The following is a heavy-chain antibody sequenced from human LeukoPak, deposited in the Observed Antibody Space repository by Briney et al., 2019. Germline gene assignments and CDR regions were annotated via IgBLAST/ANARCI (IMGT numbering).Heavy chain of an antibody. CDR2: ISWNSGSI. V-gene: IGHV3-9*01. CDR3: AKFNSYVMVRGAQDAFDI. Sequence: GRSLRLSCAASGFTFDDYAMHWVRHAPGKGLEWFSGISWNSGSIGYADSVKGRFTISRDNAKNSLYLQMNSLRAEDTALYYCAKFNSYVMVRGAQDAFDIWGQGTMVTVSS. J-gene: IGHJ3*02. D-gene: IGHD3-10*01. CDR1: GFTFDDYA.